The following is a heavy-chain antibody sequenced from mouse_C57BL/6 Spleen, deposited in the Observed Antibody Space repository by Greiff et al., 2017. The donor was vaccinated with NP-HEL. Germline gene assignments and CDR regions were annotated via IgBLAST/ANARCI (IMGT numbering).Heavy chain of an antibody. CDR2: IYPGSGNT. J-gene: IGHJ4*01. CDR1: GYTFTDYY. D-gene: IGHD1-1*01. V-gene: IGHV1-76*01. Sequence: QVQLQQSGAELVRPGASVKLSCKASGYTFTDYYINWVKQRPGQGLEWIARIYPGSGNTYYNEKFKGKATLTAEKSSSTAYMQLSSLTSEDSAVYFCARERAVVARDYAMDYWGQGTSVTVSS. CDR3: ARERAVVARDYAMDY.